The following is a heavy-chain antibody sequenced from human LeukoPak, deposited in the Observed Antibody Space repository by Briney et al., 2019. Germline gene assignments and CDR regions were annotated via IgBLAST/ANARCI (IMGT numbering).Heavy chain of an antibody. CDR3: ARDLEYSSSGYYYYYMDV. Sequence: GGSLRLSCAASGFTFSSYWMHWVRQAPGKGLVWVSRINTDGSSTSYADSVKGRFTISRDNAKNTLYLQMNSLRAEDTAVYYCARDLEYSSSGYYYYYMDVWGKGTTVTVSS. D-gene: IGHD6-6*01. CDR1: GFTFSSYW. J-gene: IGHJ6*03. V-gene: IGHV3-74*01. CDR2: INTDGSST.